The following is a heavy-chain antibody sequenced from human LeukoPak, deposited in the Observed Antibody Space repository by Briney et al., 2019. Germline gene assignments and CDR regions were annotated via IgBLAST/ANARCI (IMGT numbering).Heavy chain of an antibody. J-gene: IGHJ3*02. CDR2: INPNSGGT. Sequence: GASVKVSCKASGYTFTGYYMHWVRQAPGQELEWMGWINPNSGGTNYAQKFQGWVTMTRDTSISTAYMELSRLRSDDTAVYYCAREEWAVWFGEQKGAFDIWGQGTMVTVSS. D-gene: IGHD3-10*01. V-gene: IGHV1-2*04. CDR1: GYTFTGYY. CDR3: AREEWAVWFGEQKGAFDI.